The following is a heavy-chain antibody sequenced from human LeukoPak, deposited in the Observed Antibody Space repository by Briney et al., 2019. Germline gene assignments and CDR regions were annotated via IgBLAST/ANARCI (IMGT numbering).Heavy chain of an antibody. Sequence: SETLSLTCTVSGGSISSGSYYWSWIRQPPGKGLEWIGEINHSGSTNYNPSLKSRVTISVDTSKNQFSLKLSSVTAADTAVYYCARSPRYRLMAYATFDYWGQGTLVTVSS. J-gene: IGHJ4*02. CDR3: ARSPRYRLMAYATFDY. CDR2: INHSGST. CDR1: GGSISSGSYY. V-gene: IGHV4-39*07. D-gene: IGHD2-8*01.